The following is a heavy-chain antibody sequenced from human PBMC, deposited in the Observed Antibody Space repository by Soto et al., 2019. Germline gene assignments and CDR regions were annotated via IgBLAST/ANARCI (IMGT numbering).Heavy chain of an antibody. CDR2: ISAYNGNT. D-gene: IGHD3-3*01. J-gene: IGHJ4*02. CDR1: GYTFTSYG. Sequence: QVQLVQSGAEVKKPGASVKVSCKASGYTFTSYGISWVRQAPGQGLEWMGWISAYNGNTNYAQKLQGRVTMTTETSTSTAYMERRSLRSDDTAVYYCARVFKGFLASFWSFDYWGQGTLVTVPS. CDR3: ARVFKGFLASFWSFDY. V-gene: IGHV1-18*01.